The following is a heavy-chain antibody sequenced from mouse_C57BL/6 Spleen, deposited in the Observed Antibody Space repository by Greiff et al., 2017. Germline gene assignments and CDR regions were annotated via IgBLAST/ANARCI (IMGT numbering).Heavy chain of an antibody. CDR2: IYPGDGDT. CDR1: GYAFSSSW. CDR3: ANNYGSSYFTLFDY. V-gene: IGHV1-82*01. D-gene: IGHD1-1*01. Sequence: VQLQQSGPELVKPGASVKISCKASGYAFSSSWMNWVKQRPGKGLEWIGRIYPGDGDTNYNGKFKGKATLTADKSSSTAYMQLSSLTSEDSAVYFGANNYGSSYFTLFDYWGQGTTLTVSS. J-gene: IGHJ2*01.